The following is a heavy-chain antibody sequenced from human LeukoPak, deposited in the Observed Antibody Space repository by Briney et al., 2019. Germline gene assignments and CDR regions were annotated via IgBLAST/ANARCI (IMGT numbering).Heavy chain of an antibody. CDR2: VYYSGST. D-gene: IGHD3-22*01. V-gene: IGHV4-59*01. J-gene: IGHJ4*02. Sequence: SETLSLTCTVSGGSISSYYWSWIRQPPGKGLEWIGYVYYSGSTSYNSSLKSRVIISVDTSKNQVSLRLSSVTAADTAVYYCARGLFSRDYYYYFDYWGQGTLVTVSS. CDR1: GGSISSYY. CDR3: ARGLFSRDYYYYFDY.